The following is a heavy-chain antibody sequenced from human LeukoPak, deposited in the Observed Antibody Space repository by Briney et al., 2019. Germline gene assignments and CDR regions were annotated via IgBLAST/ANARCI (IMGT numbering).Heavy chain of an antibody. CDR3: ARGVVVIARPYYYMDV. V-gene: IGHV3-23*01. Sequence: PGGSLRLSCAASGFTFSSYAMSWVRQAPGKGLEWVSAISGSGGSTYYADSVKGRFTISRDNSKNTPYLRMNSLRAEDTAVYYCARGVVVIARPYYYMDVWGKGTTVTVSS. CDR2: ISGSGGST. CDR1: GFTFSSYA. J-gene: IGHJ6*03. D-gene: IGHD2-21*01.